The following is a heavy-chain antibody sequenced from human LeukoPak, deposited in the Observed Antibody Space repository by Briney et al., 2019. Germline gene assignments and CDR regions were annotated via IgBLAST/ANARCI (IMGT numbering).Heavy chain of an antibody. V-gene: IGHV4-38-2*02. J-gene: IGHJ4*02. CDR3: ARASHDYGDYSHFDY. D-gene: IGHD4-17*01. CDR2: IYHSGST. CDR1: GYSISSGYY. Sequence: KSSETLSLTCTVSGYSISSGYYWGWIRQPPGKGLEWIGSIYHSGSTNFNPSLKTRVTISVDKSKKHFSLKMTSVTAADTAVYYCARASHDYGDYSHFDYWGQGTLVTVSS.